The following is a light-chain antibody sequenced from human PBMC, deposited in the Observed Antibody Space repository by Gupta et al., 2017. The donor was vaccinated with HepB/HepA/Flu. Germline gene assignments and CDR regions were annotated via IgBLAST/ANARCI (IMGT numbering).Light chain of an antibody. J-gene: IGKJ1*01. CDR3: QHYDNSPWT. V-gene: IGKV3-20*01. Sequence: EIVLTQSPGTLSLSPGERATLSCRASQSVSRTYLTWYQQKPGQAPRLLIYGVSSRATGIPDRFSGSGSGTDFTLTISRLEPEDFAVYYCQHYDNSPWTFGQGTKVEIK. CDR2: GVS. CDR1: QSVSRTY.